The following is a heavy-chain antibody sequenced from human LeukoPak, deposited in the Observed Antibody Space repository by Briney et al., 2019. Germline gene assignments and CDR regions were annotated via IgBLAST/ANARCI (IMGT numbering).Heavy chain of an antibody. CDR3: AKELYCSSTSCAQFDP. J-gene: IGHJ5*02. D-gene: IGHD2-2*01. V-gene: IGHV3-23*01. CDR2: ISTSGGST. Sequence: GGSLRLSCVASGCTFSSYAMNWVRQAPGKGLEWVSVISTSGGSTYYADSVKGRFTISRDNSKNTLYLQMNSLRAEDTAIYYCAKELYCSSTSCAQFDPWGQGTLVTVSS. CDR1: GCTFSSYA.